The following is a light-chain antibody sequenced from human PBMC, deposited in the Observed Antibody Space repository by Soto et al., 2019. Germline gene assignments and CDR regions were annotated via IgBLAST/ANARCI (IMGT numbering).Light chain of an antibody. J-gene: IGLJ1*01. V-gene: IGLV2-8*01. Sequence: QSALTQPPSASGSPGQSVAISCTGTSSDVGGYNYVSWYQQHPGKAPKLMIYEVNKRPSGVPDRFSGSKSGNTASLTVSGLQAEDEADYYCSSHNPIGTLQIFGPGTKVTVL. CDR1: SSDVGGYNY. CDR2: EVN. CDR3: SSHNPIGTLQI.